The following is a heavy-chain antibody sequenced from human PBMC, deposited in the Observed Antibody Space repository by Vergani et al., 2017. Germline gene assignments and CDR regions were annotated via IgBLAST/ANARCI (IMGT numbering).Heavy chain of an antibody. D-gene: IGHD1-26*01. J-gene: IGHJ4*02. CDR3: AKDQWELLDY. CDR2: IRYDESYK. CDR1: GFTFSSYC. Sequence: QVQLVESGGGVVQPGGSLRLSCAASGFTFSSYCMHWVRQAPGKGLEWVAFIRYDESYKYYADSVKGRFTISRDNSKNTLYLQMNSLRAEDTAVYYCAKDQWELLDYWGQGTLVTVSS. V-gene: IGHV3-30*02.